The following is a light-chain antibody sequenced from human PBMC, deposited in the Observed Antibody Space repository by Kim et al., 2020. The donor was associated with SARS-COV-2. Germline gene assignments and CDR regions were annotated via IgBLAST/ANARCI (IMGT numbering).Light chain of an antibody. CDR2: GAS. CDR3: QQYDRSPPWT. CDR1: QSLTSSY. Sequence: PGESATLSCRASQSLTSSYLAWYQQKPGQAPRLLIYGASSRATGIPDRFSGSGSGADFTLTVSRLEPEDFAVYYCQQYDRSPPWTFGQGTKVDIK. V-gene: IGKV3-20*01. J-gene: IGKJ1*01.